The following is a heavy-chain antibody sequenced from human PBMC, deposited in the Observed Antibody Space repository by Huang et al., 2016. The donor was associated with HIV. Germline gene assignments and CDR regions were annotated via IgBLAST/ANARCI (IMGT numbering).Heavy chain of an antibody. CDR3: ALKGDSSGWEYFRH. CDR2: ISNDGSNK. CDR1: GFIFSNYG. D-gene: IGHD6-19*01. J-gene: IGHJ1*01. V-gene: IGHV3-30*03. Sequence: QVQLVESGGGVVQPGRSLRLSCAASGFIFSNYGMDWVRQEPGKGLEWVALISNDGSNKYYTDSVKGRFSISRDNSKNTLYLQMNSLRAEDTAVYYCALKGDSSGWEYFRHWGQGTLVTVSS.